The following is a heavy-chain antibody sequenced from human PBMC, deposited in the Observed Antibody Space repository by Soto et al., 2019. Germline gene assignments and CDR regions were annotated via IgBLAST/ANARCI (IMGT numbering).Heavy chain of an antibody. CDR2: INVDDSA. CDR1: GFTFSAYA. V-gene: IGHV3-23*01. J-gene: IGHJ4*02. CDR3: AKNYYFAH. Sequence: EVQLLESGGGLVQPGGSLRLSCAASGFTFSAYAMSWVRQAPGKGLEWVSSINVDDSAYYAGSVKGRFTISRDNSKSTVFLELSSLRVENTATFYYAKNYYFAHLGQGTQVTVSS.